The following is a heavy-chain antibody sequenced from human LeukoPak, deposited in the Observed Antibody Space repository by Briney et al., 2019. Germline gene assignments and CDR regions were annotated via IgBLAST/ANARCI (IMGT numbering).Heavy chain of an antibody. CDR2: INSDGSST. CDR1: GFTFSTNW. Sequence: SGGSLRLSCAASGFTFSTNWMHWVRQVPGKGLVWVSRINSDGSSTNYADSVKGRFTISRDNAKNTVYLQMNSLRAEDAAVYYCARDLQESRSFDIWGQGTMVTVSS. V-gene: IGHV3-74*01. CDR3: ARDLQESRSFDI. J-gene: IGHJ3*02.